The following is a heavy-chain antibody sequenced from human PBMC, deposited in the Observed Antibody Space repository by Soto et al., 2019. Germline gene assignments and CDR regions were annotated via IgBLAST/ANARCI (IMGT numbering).Heavy chain of an antibody. J-gene: IGHJ3*02. CDR3: ARGPSSVIGYGDYSRVRSFDN. CDR1: GYTFTSYD. V-gene: IGHV1-8*01. CDR2: MNPNSGNT. Sequence: ASVKVSCKASGYTFTSYDINWVRQATGQGLEWMGWMNPNSGNTGYAQKFQGRVTMTRNTSISTAYMELSSLRSEDTAVYYCARGPSSVIGYGDYSRVRSFDNWGQGTMVTVSS. D-gene: IGHD4-17*01.